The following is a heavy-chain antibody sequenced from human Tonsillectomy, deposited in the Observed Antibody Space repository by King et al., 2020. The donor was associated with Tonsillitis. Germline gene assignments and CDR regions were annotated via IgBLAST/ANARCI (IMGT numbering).Heavy chain of an antibody. CDR3: AREVKGRFAP. D-gene: IGHD3-10*01. CDR2: IYYSGST. Sequence: VQLQESGPGLVKPSETLSLTCTVSGGSVSSGSYYWSWIRQPPGKGLEWIGYIYYSGSTNYNPSLKSRVTISVDTSKNQFSLKLSSVTAADPAVYYCAREVKGRFAPWGQGTLVTVSS. V-gene: IGHV4-61*01. CDR1: GGSVSSGSYY. J-gene: IGHJ5*02.